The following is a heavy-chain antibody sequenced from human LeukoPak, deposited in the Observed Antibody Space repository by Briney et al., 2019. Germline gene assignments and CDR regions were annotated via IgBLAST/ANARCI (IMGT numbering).Heavy chain of an antibody. CDR2: INHSGRT. Sequence: PSETLSLTCAVSSASVTSHHWAWIRQSPEKGLEWIGEINHSGRTNYNPSLKSRVTISVDTSKSQFFLKLTSVTAADTAVYYCARDPTTVVTLPYYFDFWGQGTLVTVSA. V-gene: IGHV4-34*01. D-gene: IGHD4-23*01. J-gene: IGHJ4*02. CDR3: ARDPTTVVTLPYYFDF. CDR1: SASVTSHH.